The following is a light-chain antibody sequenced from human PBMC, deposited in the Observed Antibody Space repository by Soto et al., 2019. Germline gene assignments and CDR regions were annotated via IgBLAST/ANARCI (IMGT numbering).Light chain of an antibody. CDR2: CAS. J-gene: IGKJ1*01. V-gene: IGKV3-20*01. Sequence: IELTQSSGTMTLSLGQRPTLSCRASQSVTRSYLAWYQQQPGQAPSLLIYCASSRAAGAPGRFGGSCSRTDFPPTISRLEPEDSAVYFCQQYGGSSTFGQGTKVDIK. CDR3: QQYGGSST. CDR1: QSVTRSY.